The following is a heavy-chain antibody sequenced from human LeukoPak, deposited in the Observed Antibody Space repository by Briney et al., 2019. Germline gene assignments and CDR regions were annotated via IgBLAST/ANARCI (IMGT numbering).Heavy chain of an antibody. J-gene: IGHJ4*02. CDR3: AREGYYYGSGSY. D-gene: IGHD3-10*01. CDR2: IRYDGSNK. CDR1: GFTFSSYG. V-gene: IGHV3-30*02. Sequence: PGGSLRLSCAASGFTFSSYGMHWVRQAPGKGLEWVAFIRYDGSNKYYADSVKGRFTISRDNSKNTLYLQMNSLRAEDTAVYYCAREGYYYGSGSYWGQGTLVTVSS.